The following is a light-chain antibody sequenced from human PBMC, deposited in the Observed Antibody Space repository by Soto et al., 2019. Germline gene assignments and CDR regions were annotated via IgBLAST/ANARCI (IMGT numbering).Light chain of an antibody. J-gene: IGKJ1*01. CDR1: QTISSW. V-gene: IGKV1-5*03. CDR3: QQYYSFPGT. CDR2: KAS. Sequence: IQMTQSPSTLSGSVGDRVTITCRASQTISSWLAWYQQKPGKAPKLLIYKASTLKSGVPSRFSGSGSGTDFTLTISCLQSEDFATYYCQQYYSFPGTFGQGTKVDI.